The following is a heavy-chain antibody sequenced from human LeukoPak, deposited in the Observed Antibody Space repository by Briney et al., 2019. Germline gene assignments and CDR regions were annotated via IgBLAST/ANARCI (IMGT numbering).Heavy chain of an antibody. CDR1: GYTFTSYY. J-gene: IGHJ4*02. V-gene: IGHV1-46*01. CDR2: INPSGGST. D-gene: IGHD3-22*01. Sequence: ALVKVSCKASGYTFTSYYIHWVRQAPGQGLEWMGIINPSGGSTSYAQKFQGRVTMTRDTSTSTIYMELSNLRSEDTAVYYCARATYYYEVDYWGQGSLVTVSS. CDR3: ARATYYYEVDY.